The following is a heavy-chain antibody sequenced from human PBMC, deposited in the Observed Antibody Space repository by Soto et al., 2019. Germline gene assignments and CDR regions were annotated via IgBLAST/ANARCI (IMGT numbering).Heavy chain of an antibody. V-gene: IGHV1-69*13. Sequence: GXSVKVSCKASGVTFTRQDMRWGRQAPVQGLEWMGGIIPIFGTPQYAEKFQDRVTITADESTSTAYMELSSLTSEDTAVYYCATNEGRDGYSFDYWGQGTLVTVSS. CDR2: IIPIFGTP. D-gene: IGHD5-12*01. J-gene: IGHJ4*02. CDR1: GVTFTRQD. CDR3: ATNEGRDGYSFDY.